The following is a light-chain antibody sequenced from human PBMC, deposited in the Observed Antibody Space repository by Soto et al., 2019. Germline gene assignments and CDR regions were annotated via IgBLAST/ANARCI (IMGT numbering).Light chain of an antibody. V-gene: IGKV3-20*01. J-gene: IGKJ1*01. CDR1: NSVSSSY. CDR3: QQYGSSPRT. CDR2: GAS. Sequence: EILLTQSPGTLSLSPGERAILSCRASNSVSSSYLAWYQQKPGQAHRLLIYGASSMATGIPDRFSGSGAGTDFTLTISRLEPEGFAVYYCQQYGSSPRTFGQGTKVES.